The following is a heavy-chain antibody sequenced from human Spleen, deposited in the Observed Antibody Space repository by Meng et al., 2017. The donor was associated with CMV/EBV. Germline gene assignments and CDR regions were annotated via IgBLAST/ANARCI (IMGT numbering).Heavy chain of an antibody. CDR2: IYSGGST. CDR1: GFTFSSYS. Sequence: GGSLRLSCAASGFTFSSYSMNWVRQAPGKGPEWVSVIYSGGSTYYADSVKGRFTISRDSFTNTLYLQMNSLRGDDTAVYYCARTLVNWNDRGAFDIWGQGTMVTVSS. J-gene: IGHJ3*02. V-gene: IGHV3-66*02. D-gene: IGHD1-1*01. CDR3: ARTLVNWNDRGAFDI.